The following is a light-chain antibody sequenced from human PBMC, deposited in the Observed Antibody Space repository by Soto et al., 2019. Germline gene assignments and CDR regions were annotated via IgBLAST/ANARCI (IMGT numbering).Light chain of an antibody. CDR3: HQYNNFWT. CDR1: QSVSSR. CDR2: GAS. Sequence: EILMTQSPSTLAVSPGERVTLSCRASQSVSSRLAWYHQKPGQSPRLLIYGASTRATGIPARFSGSGSGTEFTLTISSLQSEDFGLYYCHQYNNFWTFGQGTKVDIK. J-gene: IGKJ1*01. V-gene: IGKV3-15*01.